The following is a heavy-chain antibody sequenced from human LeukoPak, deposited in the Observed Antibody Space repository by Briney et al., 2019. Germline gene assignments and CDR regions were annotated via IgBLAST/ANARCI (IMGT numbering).Heavy chain of an antibody. J-gene: IGHJ6*02. V-gene: IGHV3-23*01. CDR1: GFTFSSYA. CDR3: ARSPPYYYYGMDV. Sequence: GGSLRLSCAASGFTFSSYAMSWVRQAPGKGLEWVSVISGSGASTYYADSVKGRFTISRDNSKNTLYLQMNSLRAEDTAVYYCARSPPYYYYGMDVWGQGTTVTVSS. CDR2: ISGSGAST.